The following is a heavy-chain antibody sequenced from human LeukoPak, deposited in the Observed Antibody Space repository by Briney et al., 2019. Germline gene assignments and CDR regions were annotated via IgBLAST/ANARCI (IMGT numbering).Heavy chain of an antibody. V-gene: IGHV1-46*01. J-gene: IGHJ6*02. CDR1: GYTFTSYY. CDR3: ARDLSTVVTPNYYYGMDV. Sequence: ASVKVSCKASGYTFTSYYMHWVRQAPGQGLEWMGIIIPSGGSTSYAQKFQGRVTMTRDTSTSTAYMELSSLRSEDTAVYYCARDLSTVVTPNYYYGMDVWGQGTTVTVSS. D-gene: IGHD4-23*01. CDR2: IIPSGGST.